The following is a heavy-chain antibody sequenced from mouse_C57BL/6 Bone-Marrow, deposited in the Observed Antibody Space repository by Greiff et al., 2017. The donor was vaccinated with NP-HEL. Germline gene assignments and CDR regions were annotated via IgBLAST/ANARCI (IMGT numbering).Heavy chain of an antibody. D-gene: IGHD2-1*01. CDR2: IWSDGST. J-gene: IGHJ4*01. CDR3: ARQDGNYGGYAMDY. CDR1: GFSLTSYG. V-gene: IGHV2-6-1*01. Sequence: VKLMESGPGLVAPSQSLSITCTVSGFSLTSYGVHWVRQPPGKGLEWLVVIWSDGSTTYNSALKSRLSISKDNSKSQVFLKMNSLQTDDTAMYYCARQDGNYGGYAMDYWGQGTSVTVSS.